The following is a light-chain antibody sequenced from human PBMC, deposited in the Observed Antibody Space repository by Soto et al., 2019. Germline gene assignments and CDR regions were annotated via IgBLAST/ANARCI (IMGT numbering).Light chain of an antibody. CDR1: TSNIGSKT. CDR2: SND. J-gene: IGLJ3*02. Sequence: QSVLTQPPSASGTPGQRVTFSCSGTTSNIGSKTVNWYQQLPGTAPKLLIYSNDQRPSRVPVRFSGSKSGTSASLAISGLQSGDEADYYCAAWDDSLNAWVFGGGTKLTVL. V-gene: IGLV1-44*01. CDR3: AAWDDSLNAWV.